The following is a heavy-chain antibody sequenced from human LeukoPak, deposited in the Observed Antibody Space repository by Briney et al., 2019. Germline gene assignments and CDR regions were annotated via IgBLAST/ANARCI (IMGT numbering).Heavy chain of an antibody. CDR3: ATTPISYVWGSYRFDC. CDR1: GYTLTELS. J-gene: IGHJ4*02. V-gene: IGHV1-24*01. CDR2: FDPEDGET. D-gene: IGHD3-16*02. Sequence: GASVKVSCKVSGYTLTELSMHWVRQAPGKGLEWMGGFDPEDGETIYAQKFQGRVTMTEDTSTDTAYMELSSLRSEDTAVYYCATTPISYVWGSYRFDCWGQGTLVTVSS.